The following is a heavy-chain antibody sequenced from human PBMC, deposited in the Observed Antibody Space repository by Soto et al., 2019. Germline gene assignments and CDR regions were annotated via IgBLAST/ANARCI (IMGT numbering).Heavy chain of an antibody. J-gene: IGHJ4*02. CDR2: IDPSGGSR. D-gene: IGHD3-22*01. Sequence: ASVKVSCKSSGYSFTYHYVVWVRQAPGQGLEWMGIIDPSGGSRIYAQSFQGRVTMTSDTSTSTMYMELSNLRSEDTAVYYCVRHRLDSSPYKFFDYWGQGILVTVSS. V-gene: IGHV1-46*03. CDR1: GYSFTYHY. CDR3: VRHRLDSSPYKFFDY.